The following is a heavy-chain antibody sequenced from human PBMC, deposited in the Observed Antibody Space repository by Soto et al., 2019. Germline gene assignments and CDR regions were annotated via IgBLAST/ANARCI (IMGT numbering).Heavy chain of an antibody. J-gene: IGHJ4*02. CDR2: VSYDGSNK. CDR1: GFTFSRFG. D-gene: IGHD3-10*01. V-gene: IGHV3-30*18. CDR3: AKDPYGSGTSPFDY. Sequence: QVQLVESGGGVVQPGRSLRLSCAASGFTFSRFGMHWVRQAAGKGLEWVAVVSYDGSNKYYADSVKGRFTISRDNSKNMLYLQMNSLRAEDTAVYYCAKDPYGSGTSPFDYWGQGTLVTVSS.